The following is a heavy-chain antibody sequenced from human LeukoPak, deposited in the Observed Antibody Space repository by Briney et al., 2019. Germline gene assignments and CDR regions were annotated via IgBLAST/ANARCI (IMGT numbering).Heavy chain of an antibody. J-gene: IGHJ4*02. V-gene: IGHV1-2*02. D-gene: IGHD3-3*01. CDR3: AVRFFAGAFDY. CDR1: GYTFTGYY. CDR2: INPNSGGT. Sequence: ASVKVSCKASGYTFTGYYIHWVRQAPGQGLEWMGWINPNSGGTNYAQKFQGRVTMTRDTSISTAYMELSSLRSEDTAVYYCAVRFFAGAFDYWGQGTLVTVSS.